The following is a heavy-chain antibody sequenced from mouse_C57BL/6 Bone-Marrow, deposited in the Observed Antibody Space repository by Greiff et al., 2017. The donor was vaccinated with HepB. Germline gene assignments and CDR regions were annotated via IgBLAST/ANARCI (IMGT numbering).Heavy chain of an antibody. CDR1: GYTFTSYW. CDR2: IYPGSGST. Sequence: QVQLQQPGAELVKPGASVKMSCKASGYTFTSYWITWVKQRPGQGLEWIGDIYPGSGSTNYNEKFKSKATLTVDTSSSTAYMQLSSLTSEDSAVYYCARKGIYYHGSSYWYFDVWGTGTTVTVSS. CDR3: ARKGIYYHGSSYWYFDV. V-gene: IGHV1-55*01. D-gene: IGHD1-1*01. J-gene: IGHJ1*03.